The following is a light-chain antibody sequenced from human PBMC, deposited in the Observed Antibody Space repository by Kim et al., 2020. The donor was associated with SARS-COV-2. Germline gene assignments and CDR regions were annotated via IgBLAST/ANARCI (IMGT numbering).Light chain of an antibody. V-gene: IGLV3-19*01. CDR1: SLKSYY. J-gene: IGLJ1*01. CDR2: GKN. Sequence: ALGQTGRITCQGESLKSYYPSWYKRNPGRAPVLFIHGKNNRPSGIPGRFSGSCSGNTASLTIAGAQAEDDADYYSNPRDSGGNHRVFGTGTKVTVL. CDR3: NPRDSGGNHRV.